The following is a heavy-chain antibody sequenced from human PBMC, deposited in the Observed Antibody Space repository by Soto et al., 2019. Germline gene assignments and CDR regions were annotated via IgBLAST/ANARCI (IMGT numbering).Heavy chain of an antibody. Sequence: GGSLRLSCAASGFTFSSYWMSWVRQAPGKGLEWVANIKQDGSEKYYVDSVKGRFTISRDNAKNSLYLQMNSLRAEDTAVYYCARAGKWLRSSLEYWGQGTLVTVSS. V-gene: IGHV3-7*01. CDR2: IKQDGSEK. J-gene: IGHJ4*02. CDR3: ARAGKWLRSSLEY. D-gene: IGHD5-12*01. CDR1: GFTFSSYW.